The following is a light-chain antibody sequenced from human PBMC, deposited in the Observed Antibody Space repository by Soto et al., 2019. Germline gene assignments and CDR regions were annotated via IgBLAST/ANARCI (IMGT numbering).Light chain of an antibody. CDR3: SSYKSSSTRDYV. J-gene: IGLJ1*01. Sequence: QSALTQPASVSGSPGQSITISCTGTSSDVGGYNYVSWYQQHPGKAPKPMIYEVSNRPSGVSNRFSGSKSGNTASLTISGLQAEDEADYYCSSYKSSSTRDYVFGTGTKVTVL. CDR1: SSDVGGYNY. V-gene: IGLV2-14*01. CDR2: EVS.